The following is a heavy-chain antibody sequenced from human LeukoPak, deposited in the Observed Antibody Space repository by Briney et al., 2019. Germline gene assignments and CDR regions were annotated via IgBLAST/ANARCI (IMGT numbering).Heavy chain of an antibody. CDR3: ARDRGAVAGTPFDY. CDR2: ISYDGSNK. V-gene: IGHV3-30-3*01. Sequence: GGSLRLSCAASGFTFSSYAMHWVRQAPGKGLEWVAVISYDGSNKYYADSVKGRFTISRDNSKNTLYLQMNSLGAEDTAVYYCARDRGAVAGTPFDYWGQGTLVTVSS. CDR1: GFTFSSYA. D-gene: IGHD6-19*01. J-gene: IGHJ4*02.